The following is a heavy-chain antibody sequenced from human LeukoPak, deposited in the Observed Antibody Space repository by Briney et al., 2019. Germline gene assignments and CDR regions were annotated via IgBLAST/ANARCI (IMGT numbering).Heavy chain of an antibody. D-gene: IGHD3-16*01. V-gene: IGHV4-59*01. J-gene: IGHJ5*02. Sequence: SETLSLTCTVSGGSISSYYWSWIRQPPGKGLEWIGYIYYSGSTNYNPSLKSRVTISVDTSKNQFSLKLSSVTAADTAVYYCARAGVVGLGENWFDPWGQGTLVTVSS. CDR3: ARAGVVGLGENWFDP. CDR2: IYYSGST. CDR1: GGSISSYY.